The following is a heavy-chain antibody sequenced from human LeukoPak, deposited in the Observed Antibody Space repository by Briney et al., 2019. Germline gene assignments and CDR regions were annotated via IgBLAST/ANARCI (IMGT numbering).Heavy chain of an antibody. Sequence: GGSLRLSCTVSGFTVSSNSWSWVRQAPGKGLEWVSAISGRADSTYYADSVKGRFTISRDNSKNTLYLQMNSLRAEDTAVYYCAKGTLIAARLLFDYWGQGTLVTVSS. CDR2: ISGRADST. CDR3: AKGTLIAARLLFDY. V-gene: IGHV3-23*01. D-gene: IGHD6-6*01. CDR1: GFTVSSNS. J-gene: IGHJ4*02.